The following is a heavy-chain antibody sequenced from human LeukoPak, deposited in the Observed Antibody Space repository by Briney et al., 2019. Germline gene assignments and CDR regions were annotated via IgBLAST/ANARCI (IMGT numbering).Heavy chain of an antibody. CDR3: ARAPYYDYVWGSYPLDY. CDR2: INHSGST. D-gene: IGHD3-16*01. CDR1: GGSFSGYY. Sequence: SETLSLTCAVYGGSFSGYYWSWIRQPPGKGLEWIGEINHSGSTNYNPSPKSRVTISVDTSKNQFSLKLSSVTAADTAVYYCARAPYYDYVWGSYPLDYWGQGTLVTVST. J-gene: IGHJ4*02. V-gene: IGHV4-34*01.